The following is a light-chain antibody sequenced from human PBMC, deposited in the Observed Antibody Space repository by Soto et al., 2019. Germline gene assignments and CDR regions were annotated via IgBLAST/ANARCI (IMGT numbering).Light chain of an antibody. J-gene: IGLJ2*01. V-gene: IGLV1-44*01. CDR1: SSNIGGNT. CDR3: AAWEDSLNDVV. Sequence: QPVLPQPPSASGTPGQRGTISCSGSSSNIGGNTVNWYQQLPGTAPRVLIYSNNQRPSGVPDRFSGSKSGTSASLAISGLQSEDEPDYYCAAWEDSLNDVVFVGGTPVTVL. CDR2: SNN.